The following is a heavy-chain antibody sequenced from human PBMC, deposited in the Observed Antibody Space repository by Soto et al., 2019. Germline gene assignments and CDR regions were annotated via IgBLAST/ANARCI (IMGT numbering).Heavy chain of an antibody. V-gene: IGHV3-23*01. CDR3: PKLQHFSNYAYYYYYMDV. Sequence: PGGSLRLSCAASGFTFSSYAMSCVRQAPGKGLEWVSTVSGSGDTTYYTDSVKGRFTISRDNSKNTLYLQLNSLRAEDTAVYYFPKLQHFSNYAYYYYYMDVWGKGTTVTVSS. D-gene: IGHD4-4*01. CDR2: VSGSGDTT. J-gene: IGHJ6*03. CDR1: GFTFSSYA.